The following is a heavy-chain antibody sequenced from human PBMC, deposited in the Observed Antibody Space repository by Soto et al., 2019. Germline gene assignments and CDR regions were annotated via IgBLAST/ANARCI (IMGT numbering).Heavy chain of an antibody. D-gene: IGHD3-22*01. CDR2: RYYSGNT. V-gene: IGHV4-30-4*01. CDR3: ARGGYDTSGQTFIGWGPDC. Sequence: HVQLQESGPGPVTPSQTLSLSCTVSGVSITSGSYYWTWVRQSPGKGLEWIGYRYYSGNTYYNPSLNCRATISVATSNNQCDLKVTSVTAADTAVYYCARGGYDTSGQTFIGWGPDCWCQGTLVTVSS. J-gene: IGHJ4*02. CDR1: GVSITSGSYY.